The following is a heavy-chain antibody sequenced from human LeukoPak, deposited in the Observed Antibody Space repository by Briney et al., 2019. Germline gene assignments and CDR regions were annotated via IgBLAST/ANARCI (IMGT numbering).Heavy chain of an antibody. CDR2: IIPIFGTA. V-gene: IGHV1-69*01. CDR3: ARFQTVTTPRDY. Sequence: SSVKVSCKASGGTFSSYAISWVRQAPGQGLEWMGGIIPIFGTANYAQKFQGRVTFTADESTSTAYMELRSLRSDDTAVYYCARFQTVTTPRDYWGQGTLVTVSS. J-gene: IGHJ4*02. CDR1: GGTFSSYA. D-gene: IGHD4-11*01.